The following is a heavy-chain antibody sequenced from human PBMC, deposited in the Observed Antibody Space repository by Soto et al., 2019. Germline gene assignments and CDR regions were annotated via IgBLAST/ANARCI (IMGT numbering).Heavy chain of an antibody. CDR2: VYYTGST. Sequence: SETLSLTCSVSGGSISGSYWSWIRQSPGKGLEWLGYVYYTGSTNYSPSLRSRVSISVDTSKNEFPLRLGSVTAADTAVYFCARSVAVPGAHIDYWGQGTQVTVSS. D-gene: IGHD6-19*01. J-gene: IGHJ4*02. CDR3: ARSVAVPGAHIDY. V-gene: IGHV4-59*01. CDR1: GGSISGSY.